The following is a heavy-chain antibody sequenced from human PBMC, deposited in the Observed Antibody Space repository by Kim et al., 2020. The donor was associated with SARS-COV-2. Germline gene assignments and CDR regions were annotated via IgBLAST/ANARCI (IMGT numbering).Heavy chain of an antibody. Sequence: SETLSLTCAVSGGSISSSNWWSWVRQPPGKGLEWIGEIYYGGHTNYNPSLKSRATISEDKSRNQISLRLTSVTAADTAVYYCARGPDTSHEILTGSWVRKYIPHWGQGTLVTVSS. D-gene: IGHD3-9*01. V-gene: IGHV4-4*02. CDR3: ARGPDTSHEILTGSWVRKYIPH. CDR2: IYYGGHT. J-gene: IGHJ1*01. CDR1: GGSISSSNW.